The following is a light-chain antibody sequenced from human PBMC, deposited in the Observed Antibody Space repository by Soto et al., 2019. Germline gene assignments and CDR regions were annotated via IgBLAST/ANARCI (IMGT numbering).Light chain of an antibody. CDR3: CSYAGGRTFVV. CDR2: EVN. J-gene: IGLJ3*02. CDR1: SSDIGSYNL. V-gene: IGLV2-23*02. Sequence: QSALSQPASVSGSPGQSVTISCTGTSSDIGSYNLVSWYHHHPGQAPKLVIYEVNKRPSVESNRFSGSKSGNTASLTIAGLQPEDEGEYYCCSYAGGRTFVVFGGGTQLTVL.